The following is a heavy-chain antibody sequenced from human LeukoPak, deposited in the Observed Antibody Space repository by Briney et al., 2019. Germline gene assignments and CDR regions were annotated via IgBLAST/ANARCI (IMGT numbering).Heavy chain of an antibody. CDR2: IGGDFATI. D-gene: IGHD5-18*01. V-gene: IGHV3-48*04. Sequence: GGSLRLSCAASGFTFSSYTMNWVRQAPGKGLEWVSYIGGDFATIYADSVKGRFTISRDNAKTSLYLQMNSLRAEDTAVYYCARHLSGITGYTYGRGIDYWGQGTLVTVSS. CDR1: GFTFSSYT. CDR3: ARHLSGITGYTYGRGIDY. J-gene: IGHJ4*02.